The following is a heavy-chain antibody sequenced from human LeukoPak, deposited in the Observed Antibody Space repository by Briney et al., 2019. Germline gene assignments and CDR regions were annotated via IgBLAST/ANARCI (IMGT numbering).Heavy chain of an antibody. J-gene: IGHJ4*02. D-gene: IGHD2-21*02. CDR2: ISAYNGNT. V-gene: IGHV1-18*01. Sequence: ASVKVSCKASGYTFTSYGISWVRQAPGQGLEWMGWISAYNGNTNYAQKLQGRVTMTTDTSTSTAYMELRSLRSDDTAVYYCARDLVRHSGGDCQFDYWGQGTLVTVSS. CDR1: GYTFTSYG. CDR3: ARDLVRHSGGDCQFDY.